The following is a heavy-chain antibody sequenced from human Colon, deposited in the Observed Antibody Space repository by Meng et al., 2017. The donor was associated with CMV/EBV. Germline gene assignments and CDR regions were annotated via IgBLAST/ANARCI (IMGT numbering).Heavy chain of an antibody. Sequence: GGSLKISCAASGFTFNRNSMSWVRQAPGKGLDWVALISFDGTNIQYSDSVKGRFIISRDNSKNTLYLQMNSLRPEDTAVYFCARDGQYCTNGLCQFDYWGQGTLVTVSS. CDR1: GFTFNRNS. V-gene: IGHV3-30-3*01. J-gene: IGHJ4*02. D-gene: IGHD2-8*01. CDR3: ARDGQYCTNGLCQFDY. CDR2: ISFDGTNI.